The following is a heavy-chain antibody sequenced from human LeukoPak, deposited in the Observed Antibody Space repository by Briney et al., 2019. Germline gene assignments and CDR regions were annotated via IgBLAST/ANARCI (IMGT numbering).Heavy chain of an antibody. CDR2: VFYGGST. J-gene: IGHJ4*02. Sequence: SETLSLTCTVSGDSSYNRIYYWGWIRQPPGKGLEWIGSVFYGGSTYYNPSLKSRVTISVDTSKNQFSLQLSFLTAADTAMYYCAAGFDYWGQGTLVTVSS. CDR3: AAGFDY. CDR1: GDSSYNRIYY. V-gene: IGHV4-39*01.